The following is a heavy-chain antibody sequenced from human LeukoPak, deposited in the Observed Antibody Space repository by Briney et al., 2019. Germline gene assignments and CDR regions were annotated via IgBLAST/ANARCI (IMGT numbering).Heavy chain of an antibody. V-gene: IGHV3-15*07. D-gene: IGHD6-13*01. Sequence: GGSLRLSCAASGFTFSNAWMSWVRQAPGKGLGWVGRIKNKADAVTTDYAAPVNGRFTISRDDSKNTLYLQMNSLKTEDTAVYYCTTVSSSWYYFDYWGQGTLVTVSS. CDR1: GFTFSNAW. J-gene: IGHJ4*02. CDR3: TTVSSSWYYFDY. CDR2: IKNKADAVTT.